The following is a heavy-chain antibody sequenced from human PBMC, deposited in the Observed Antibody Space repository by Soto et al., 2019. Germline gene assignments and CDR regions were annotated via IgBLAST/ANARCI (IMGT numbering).Heavy chain of an antibody. V-gene: IGHV1-69*02. CDR3: ARGPTPWGGDAFDI. J-gene: IGHJ3*02. CDR2: IIPILGIA. D-gene: IGHD2-15*01. Sequence: QVQLVQSGAEVKKPGSSVKVSCKASGGTFSSYTISWVRQAPGQGLEWMGRIIPILGIANYAQKFQGRVTITADKSTSTAYMELSSLRSEDTAVYYCARGPTPWGGDAFDIWGQGTMVTVSS. CDR1: GGTFSSYT.